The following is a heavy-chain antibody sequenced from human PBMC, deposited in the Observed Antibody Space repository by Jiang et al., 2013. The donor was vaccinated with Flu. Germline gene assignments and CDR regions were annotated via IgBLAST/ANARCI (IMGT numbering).Heavy chain of an antibody. Sequence: GAEVKKPGESLKISCKGSGYSFTSYWIGWVRQMPGKGLEWMGIIYPGDSDTRYSPSFQGQVTISADKSISTAYLQWSSLKASDTAMYYCARRLGAGITMRDAFDIWGQGTMVTVSS. V-gene: IGHV5-51*01. CDR1: GYSFTSYW. D-gene: IGHD3-22*01. J-gene: IGHJ3*02. CDR3: ARRLGAGITMRDAFDI. CDR2: IYPGDSDT.